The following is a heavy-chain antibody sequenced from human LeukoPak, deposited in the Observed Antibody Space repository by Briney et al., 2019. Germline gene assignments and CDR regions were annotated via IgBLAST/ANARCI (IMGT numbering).Heavy chain of an antibody. J-gene: IGHJ4*02. CDR3: ARGRGYSSGYYYFDY. Sequence: MTSETLSLTCAVYGGSFSGYYWSWIRQPPGKGLERIGEINHSGSTNYNPSLKSRVTISVDTSKNQFSLKLSSVTAADTAVYYCARGRGYSSGYYYFDYWGQGTLVTVSS. CDR1: GGSFSGYY. CDR2: INHSGST. V-gene: IGHV4-34*01. D-gene: IGHD3-22*01.